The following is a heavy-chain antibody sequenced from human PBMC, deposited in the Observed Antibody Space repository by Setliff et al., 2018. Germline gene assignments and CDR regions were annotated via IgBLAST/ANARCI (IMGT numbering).Heavy chain of an antibody. J-gene: IGHJ4*02. CDR1: GYTFTGYY. CDR3: ARDLGGIWKTYFDY. D-gene: IGHD1-1*01. V-gene: IGHV1-2*02. CDR2: INPNSGGT. Sequence: EASVKVSCKASGYTFTGYYMHWVRQAPGQGLEWMGWINPNSGGTNYAQKLQGRVTMTRDTSISTAYMELSRLRSDDTAAYYCARDLGGIWKTYFDYWGQGTLVTVSS.